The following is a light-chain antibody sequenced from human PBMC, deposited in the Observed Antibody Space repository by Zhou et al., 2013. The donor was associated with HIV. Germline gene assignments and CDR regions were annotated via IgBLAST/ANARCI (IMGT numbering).Light chain of an antibody. Sequence: EIVLTQSPGTLSLSPGERATLSCRASQTVSRNYLAWYQHKPGQAPRLLIYGASSRATDTPDRFSGSGSGTDFTLTITRLEPEDSAVYYCQQYANAPRSFGQGTKLEIK. J-gene: IGKJ2*03. V-gene: IGKV3-20*01. CDR3: QQYANAPRS. CDR2: GAS. CDR1: QTVSRNY.